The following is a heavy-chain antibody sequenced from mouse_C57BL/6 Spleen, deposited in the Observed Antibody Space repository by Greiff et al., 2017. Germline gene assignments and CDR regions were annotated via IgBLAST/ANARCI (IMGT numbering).Heavy chain of an antibody. D-gene: IGHD1-1*01. J-gene: IGHJ2*01. V-gene: IGHV5-4*01. Sequence: EVQGVESGGGLVKPGGSLKLSCAASGFTFSSYAMSWVRQTPDKRLEWVATISDGGSYTYYPDNVKGRFTISRDNAKNNLYLQMSHLKSEDTAMYYCARDGGKGSSYRFDYWGQGTTLTVSS. CDR2: ISDGGSYT. CDR1: GFTFSSYA. CDR3: ARDGGKGSSYRFDY.